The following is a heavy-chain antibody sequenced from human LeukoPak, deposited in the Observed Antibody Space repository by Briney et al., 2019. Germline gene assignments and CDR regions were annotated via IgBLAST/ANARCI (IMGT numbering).Heavy chain of an antibody. D-gene: IGHD3-3*02. Sequence: GASVKVSCKASGYTFTGYYMHWVRQAPGQGLEWMGIINPSGGSTSYAQKFQGRVTMTRDTSTSTVYMELSSLRSEDTAVHYCARGASFREDYYYMDVWGKGTTVTISS. CDR2: INPSGGST. V-gene: IGHV1-46*01. J-gene: IGHJ6*03. CDR1: GYTFTGYY. CDR3: ARGASFREDYYYMDV.